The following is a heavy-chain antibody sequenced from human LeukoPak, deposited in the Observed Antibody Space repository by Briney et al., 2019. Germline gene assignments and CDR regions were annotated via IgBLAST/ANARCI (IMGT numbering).Heavy chain of an antibody. V-gene: IGHV3-13*01. D-gene: IGHD3-3*01. CDR2: IGTAGDT. Sequence: GGSLRLSCAASGFTFSSYDMHWVRQATGKGLEWVSAIGTAGDTYYPGSVKGRFTISRENAKNSLYLQMNSLRAGDTAVYYCAGYDFWSGYFGWGQGTLVTVSS. CDR1: GFTFSSYD. CDR3: AGYDFWSGYFG. J-gene: IGHJ4*02.